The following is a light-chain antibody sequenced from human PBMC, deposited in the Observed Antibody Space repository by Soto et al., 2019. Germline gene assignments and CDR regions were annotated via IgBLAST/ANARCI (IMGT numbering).Light chain of an antibody. Sequence: DIQMTQSPSSLSASVGDRVTITCRASQSISSYLNWYQQKPGKAPKLLIYAASSLQSGVPSRFSGSGSGTDFTLTISSLQPEDFATYYCQQSYSTPRTFGQGTNQEIK. CDR2: AAS. J-gene: IGKJ2*01. CDR3: QQSYSTPRT. CDR1: QSISSY. V-gene: IGKV1-39*01.